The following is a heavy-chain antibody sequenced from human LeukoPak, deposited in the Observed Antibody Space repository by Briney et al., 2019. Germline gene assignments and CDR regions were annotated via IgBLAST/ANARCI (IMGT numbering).Heavy chain of an antibody. CDR1: GYTFTSYY. J-gene: IGHJ4*02. CDR3: ASPGGIGFSYFDY. V-gene: IGHV1-46*01. Sequence: EASVKVSCKASGYTFTSYYMHGVRQAPGQGLEWMGIINPSGGSTSYAQKFQGRVTMTRDTSTSTVYMELSSLRSEDTAVYYCASPGGIGFSYFDYWGQGTLVTVSS. D-gene: IGHD2-15*01. CDR2: INPSGGST.